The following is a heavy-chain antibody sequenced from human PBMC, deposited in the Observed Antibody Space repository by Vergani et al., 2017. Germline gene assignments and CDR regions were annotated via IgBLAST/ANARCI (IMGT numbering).Heavy chain of an antibody. D-gene: IGHD2/OR15-2a*01. CDR1: GFTFSSYS. CDR3: ARESIPSYFDY. Sequence: EVQLVESGGGLVQPGGSLRLSCAASGFTFSSYSMNWVRQAPGKGLEWVSYISSSSSTIYYADSVKGRFTISRDNAKNSLYLQMNSLRAEDTPVYYCARESIPSYFDYWGQGTLVTVSS. CDR2: ISSSSSTI. V-gene: IGHV3-48*01. J-gene: IGHJ4*02.